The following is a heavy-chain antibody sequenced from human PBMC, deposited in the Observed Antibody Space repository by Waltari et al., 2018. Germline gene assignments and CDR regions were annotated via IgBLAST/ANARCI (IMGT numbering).Heavy chain of an antibody. CDR3: AREDYYDVGRIGANFDY. CDR2: IARDEKNT. CDR1: GFPFRRSF. Sequence: QVQLVESGVGVVQPGRSLRLSGVASGFPFRRSFSLLSRQAPGKGLEWVAVIARDEKNTYYADAVKGRFITSRDNSKNTVYLQMNSLTTEDTAVYYCAREDYYDVGRIGANFDYWGQGTLVTVSP. J-gene: IGHJ4*02. D-gene: IGHD3-22*01. V-gene: IGHV3-30*03.